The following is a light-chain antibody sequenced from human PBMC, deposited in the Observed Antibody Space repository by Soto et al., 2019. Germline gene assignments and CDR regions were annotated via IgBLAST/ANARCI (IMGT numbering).Light chain of an antibody. CDR3: PQYDSSPVT. CDR1: QSVSSSY. Sequence: ENVLTQSPGTLSLSPGERATLSCRASQSVSSSYLTWYQQKPGQAPRLLIYGASSRATDIPDRFSGSGSGTDFTLTISRLEPEDFAVYSCPQYDSSPVTFGQGTKLEIK. CDR2: GAS. J-gene: IGKJ2*01. V-gene: IGKV3-20*01.